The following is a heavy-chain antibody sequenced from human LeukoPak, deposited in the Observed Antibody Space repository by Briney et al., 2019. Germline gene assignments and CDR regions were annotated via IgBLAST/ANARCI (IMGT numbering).Heavy chain of an antibody. J-gene: IGHJ6*02. CDR2: IIPIFGTA. CDR3: ARDQGCSGWCTLPYYYYGMDV. V-gene: IGHV1-69*13. Sequence: ASVKVSCKASGGTFSSYAISWVRQAPGQGLEWMGGIIPIFGTANYAQKFQGRVTITADESTSTAYMELSSLRSEDTAVYYCARDQGCSGWCTLPYYYYGMDVWGQGTTVTVSS. CDR1: GGTFSSYA. D-gene: IGHD6-19*01.